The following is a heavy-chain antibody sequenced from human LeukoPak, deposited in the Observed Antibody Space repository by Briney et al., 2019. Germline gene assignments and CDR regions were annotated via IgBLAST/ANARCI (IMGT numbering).Heavy chain of an antibody. CDR3: AKDINSGSYSGAYYFDY. CDR1: GFSISHYY. Sequence: GGSLRLSCAASGFSISHYYMTWVRQTPGKGLDWVSVIYTGGGTNYGDSVKGRFTISRDNAKNSLYLQMNSLRAEDTALYYCAKDINSGSYSGAYYFDYWGQGTLVTVSS. V-gene: IGHV3-53*05. CDR2: IYTGGGT. J-gene: IGHJ4*02. D-gene: IGHD1-26*01.